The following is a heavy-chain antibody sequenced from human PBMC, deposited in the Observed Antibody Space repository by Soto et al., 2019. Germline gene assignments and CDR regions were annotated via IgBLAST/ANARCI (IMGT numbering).Heavy chain of an antibody. CDR3: ARDDRSVSGVVTLDN. CDR1: GYSFKNYA. Sequence: ASVKVSCKATGYSFKNYAVHWVRQAPGQRLEWMGFTNEGSGNTRFSQKFQGRISITRDTSASTVYLDLSSLTSEDTAIYYCARDDRSVSGVVTLDNWGPGTLVTVS. D-gene: IGHD3-3*01. V-gene: IGHV1-3*01. CDR2: TNEGSGNT. J-gene: IGHJ4*02.